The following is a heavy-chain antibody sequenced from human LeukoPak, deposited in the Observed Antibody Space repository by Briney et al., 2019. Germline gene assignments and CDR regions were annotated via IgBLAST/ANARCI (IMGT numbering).Heavy chain of an antibody. J-gene: IGHJ5*02. CDR3: ARQPGGILTGTNWFDP. Sequence: SETLSLTCAVYGGAFNAYYWTWMRQPPGKGLEWIGEINHSGSTHYNPSLKSRVTVSVDTSKNHFSLKLTSVTAADTAVYYCARQPGGILTGTNWFDPWGQGTLVTVSS. CDR2: INHSGST. V-gene: IGHV4-34*01. D-gene: IGHD3-9*01. CDR1: GGAFNAYY.